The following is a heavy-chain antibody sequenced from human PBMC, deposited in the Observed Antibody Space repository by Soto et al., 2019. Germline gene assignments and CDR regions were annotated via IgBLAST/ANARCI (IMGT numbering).Heavy chain of an antibody. CDR1: GGSVSSGSYY. CDR3: ATIVGATYFDY. CDR2: IYYSGST. J-gene: IGHJ4*02. Sequence: ETLSLTCTVSGGSVSSGSYYWSWIRQPPGKGLEWIGYIYYSGSTNYNPSLKSRVTISVDTSKNQFSLKLSSVTAADTAVYYCATIVGATYFDYWGQGTLVTVSS. D-gene: IGHD1-26*01. V-gene: IGHV4-61*01.